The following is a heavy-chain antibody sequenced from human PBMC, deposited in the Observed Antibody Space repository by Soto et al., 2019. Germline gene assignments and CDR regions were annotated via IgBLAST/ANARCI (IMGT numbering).Heavy chain of an antibody. D-gene: IGHD2-15*01. CDR3: AQHPRVAAPFDP. CDR2: IYYSGST. Sequence: PSETLSLTCTVSGGSVSSGSHYWGWIRQPPGKGLEWIGSIYYSGSTYYNPSLKSRLTISVDASKNQFSLKLSSVTAADTAVYYCAQHPRVAAPFDPWGQGTLVTVSS. V-gene: IGHV4-39*01. CDR1: GGSVSSGSHY. J-gene: IGHJ5*02.